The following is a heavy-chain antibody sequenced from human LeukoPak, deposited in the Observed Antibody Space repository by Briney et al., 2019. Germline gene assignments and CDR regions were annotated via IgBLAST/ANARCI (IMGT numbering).Heavy chain of an antibody. CDR2: ISHNGNVN. J-gene: IGHJ6*02. CDR3: ARGYTIDNNYYGMDV. V-gene: IGHV3-7*03. D-gene: IGHD5-24*01. CDR1: GFTFSSYW. Sequence: GGSLRLSCAASGFTFSSYWMNWARQAPGKGLEWVASISHNGNVNYYVDSVKGRFTISRDNAKNSLYLQMSNLRAEDTAVYFCARGYTIDNNYYGMDVWGQGTTVTVSS.